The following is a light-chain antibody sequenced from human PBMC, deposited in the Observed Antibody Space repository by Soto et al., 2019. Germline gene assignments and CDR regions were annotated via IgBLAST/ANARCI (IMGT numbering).Light chain of an antibody. Sequence: DIEMSQSPSTLSASVGYRVTITCRASQSISSYLNWYQQKPGKVPKLLIYAASSLQSGVPSRFSGSGSGTAFTLTISSLQPEDYATYYCQKSYSTPRTFGQGTKVDIK. CDR1: QSISSY. V-gene: IGKV1-39*01. CDR2: AAS. CDR3: QKSYSTPRT. J-gene: IGKJ1*01.